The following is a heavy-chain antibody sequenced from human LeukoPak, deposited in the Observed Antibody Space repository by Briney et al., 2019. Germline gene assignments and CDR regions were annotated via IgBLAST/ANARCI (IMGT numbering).Heavy chain of an antibody. Sequence: PGGSLRLSCAASGFPFSSYAMSWVRQAPGKGLEWVSAISGSGGSTYYADSVKGRFTISRDNSKNMLYLQMNSLRAEDTAVYYCAKDRVVAATYYFDYWGQGTLVTVSS. CDR2: ISGSGGST. J-gene: IGHJ4*02. V-gene: IGHV3-23*01. CDR3: AKDRVVAATYYFDY. CDR1: GFPFSSYA. D-gene: IGHD2-15*01.